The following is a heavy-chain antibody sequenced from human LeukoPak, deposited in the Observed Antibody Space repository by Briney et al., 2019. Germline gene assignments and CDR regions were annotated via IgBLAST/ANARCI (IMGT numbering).Heavy chain of an antibody. CDR1: GGSISSYY. Sequence: PSETLSLTCTVAGGSISSYYWSWIRQPPGKGLEWIGYIYYSGSTNYNPSLKSRVTISVDTSKNQFSLKLSSVTAADTAVYYCARYLFDYGDYAARGFAFDIWGQGTMVTVSS. CDR3: ARYLFDYGDYAARGFAFDI. V-gene: IGHV4-59*01. D-gene: IGHD4-17*01. J-gene: IGHJ3*02. CDR2: IYYSGST.